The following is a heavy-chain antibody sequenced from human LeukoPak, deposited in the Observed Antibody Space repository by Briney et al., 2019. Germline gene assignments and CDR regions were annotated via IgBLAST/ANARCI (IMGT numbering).Heavy chain of an antibody. CDR2: INHSGST. J-gene: IGHJ6*02. CDR3: AGGYITIFGVVIKGTYGMDV. Sequence: KPSETLSLTCVVYGGSFSGYYWSWIRQPPGKGLEWIGEINHSGSTNYNPSLKSRVTISVDTSKNQFSLKLSSVTAADTAVYYCAGGYITIFGVVIKGTYGMDVWGQGTTVTVSS. D-gene: IGHD3-3*01. V-gene: IGHV4-34*01. CDR1: GGSFSGYY.